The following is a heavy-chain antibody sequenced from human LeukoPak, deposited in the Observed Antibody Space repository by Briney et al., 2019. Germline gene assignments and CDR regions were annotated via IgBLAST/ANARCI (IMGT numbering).Heavy chain of an antibody. CDR1: GFTVSSNY. CDR3: AKEGALVGATYFHY. D-gene: IGHD1-26*01. CDR2: IYSGGST. V-gene: IGHV3-53*01. J-gene: IGHJ4*02. Sequence: PGGSLRLSCAASGFTVSSNYMSWVRQAPGKGLEWVSVIYSGGSTYYADSVKGRFTISRDNSKNTLYLQMNSLRAEDTAVYFCAKEGALVGATYFHYWGQGTLVTVSS.